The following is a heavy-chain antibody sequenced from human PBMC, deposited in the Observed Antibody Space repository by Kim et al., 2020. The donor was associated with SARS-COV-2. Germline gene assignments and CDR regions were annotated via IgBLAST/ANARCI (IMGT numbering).Heavy chain of an antibody. Sequence: GGSLRLSCAASGFTFSSYWMSWVRQAPGKGLEWVANIKQDGSEKYYADSVKGRFTISRDNAKNSLYLQMNSLRAEDTAVYYCARELRGVVPAAMGPFDYWGQGTLVTVSS. CDR3: ARELRGVVPAAMGPFDY. CDR2: IKQDGSEK. D-gene: IGHD2-2*01. J-gene: IGHJ4*02. V-gene: IGHV3-7*03. CDR1: GFTFSSYW.